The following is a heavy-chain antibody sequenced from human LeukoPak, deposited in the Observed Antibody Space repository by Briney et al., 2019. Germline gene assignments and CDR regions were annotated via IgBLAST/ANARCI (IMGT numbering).Heavy chain of an antibody. V-gene: IGHV3-7*01. CDR1: GFTFSSYW. D-gene: IGHD4-17*01. J-gene: IGHJ4*02. CDR3: ARDYGLAF. Sequence: GGSLRLSCVASGFTFSSYWMSWVRQAPGKGLEWVANIKEDGSGKYYVDSVKGRFTISRDNAKNSLYLQMNSLRAEDTAVYYCARDYGLAFWGQGTLVTVSS. CDR2: IKEDGSGK.